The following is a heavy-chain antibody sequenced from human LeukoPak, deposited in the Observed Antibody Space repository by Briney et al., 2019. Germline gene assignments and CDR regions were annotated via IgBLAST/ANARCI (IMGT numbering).Heavy chain of an antibody. CDR1: GFTFSSYG. Sequence: PGRSLRLSCAASGFTFSSYGMHWVRQAPGKGLEWVAVISYDGSNKYYADSVKGRFTISRDNSKNTLYLQMNSLRAEDTAVYYCARDQDGMDVWGQGTTVTVSS. V-gene: IGHV3-30*03. CDR2: ISYDGSNK. J-gene: IGHJ6*02. CDR3: ARDQDGMDV.